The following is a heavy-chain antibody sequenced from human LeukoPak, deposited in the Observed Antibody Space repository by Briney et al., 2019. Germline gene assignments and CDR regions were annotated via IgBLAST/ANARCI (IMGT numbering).Heavy chain of an antibody. D-gene: IGHD4-17*01. CDR2: ISNSGST. Sequence: GSLRLSCAASGFTFSAYWMSWVRQPPGKDLEWIGSISNSGSTFFNPSLKSRVTISVDTSKNQFSLRLNSLTAADTALYYCARHDHSDYGDPNWFDPWGQGTLVTVSS. CDR1: GFTFSAYW. CDR3: ARHDHSDYGDPNWFDP. V-gene: IGHV4-39*01. J-gene: IGHJ5*02.